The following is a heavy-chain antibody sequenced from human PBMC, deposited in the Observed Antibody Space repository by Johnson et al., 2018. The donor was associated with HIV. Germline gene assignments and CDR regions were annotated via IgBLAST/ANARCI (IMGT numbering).Heavy chain of an antibody. Sequence: VQLVESGGGLVQPGGSLRLSCAASGFTFSTYWMSWVRQAPGKGLEWVANIKQDGTEKYYVDYVKGRFTISRDNVKNSLYLQMNSLRAEDTAVYFCARDPSLDAFDIWGQGTMVTVAS. CDR2: IKQDGTEK. CDR1: GFTFSTYW. CDR3: ARDPSLDAFDI. V-gene: IGHV3-7*05. J-gene: IGHJ3*02.